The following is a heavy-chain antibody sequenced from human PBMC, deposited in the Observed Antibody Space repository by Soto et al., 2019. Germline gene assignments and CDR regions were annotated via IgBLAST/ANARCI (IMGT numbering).Heavy chain of an antibody. J-gene: IGHJ4*02. D-gene: IGHD6-13*01. Sequence: HPGGSLRLSCSASGFTFSSYAMHWVRQAPGKGLEYVSAISSNGGSTYYADSVKGRFTISRDNSKNTLYLQMSSLRAEDTAVYYCVKDFRGSSWYVEFDYWGQGTLVTVSS. V-gene: IGHV3-64D*06. CDR1: GFTFSSYA. CDR2: ISSNGGST. CDR3: VKDFRGSSWYVEFDY.